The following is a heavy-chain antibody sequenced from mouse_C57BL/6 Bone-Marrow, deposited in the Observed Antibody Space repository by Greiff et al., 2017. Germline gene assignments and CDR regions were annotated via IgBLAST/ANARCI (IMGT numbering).Heavy chain of an antibody. D-gene: IGHD1-1*01. J-gene: IGHJ2*01. Sequence: QVQLQQPGAELVKPGASVKLSCKASGYTFTSYWMQWVKQRPGQGLEWIGEIDPSDSYTNYNQKFKGKATLTVDTSSSTAYMQISSLTSEDSAVYYCARRDYGLYFDYWGQGTTLTVSS. CDR1: GYTFTSYW. V-gene: IGHV1-50*01. CDR3: ARRDYGLYFDY. CDR2: IDPSDSYT.